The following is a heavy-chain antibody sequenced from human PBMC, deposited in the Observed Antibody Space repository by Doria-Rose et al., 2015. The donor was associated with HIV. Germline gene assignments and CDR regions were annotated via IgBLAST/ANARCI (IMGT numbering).Heavy chain of an antibody. CDR3: ARIKSSRWYHKYYFDF. V-gene: IGHV2-26*01. CDR1: GVSLSSPGMG. D-gene: IGHD6-13*01. J-gene: IGHJ4*02. Sequence: QITLKESGPVLVRPTETLTLTCTVSGVSLSSPGMGVSWIRQPPGKALEWLANIVSDDERSYKTSLKSRLTISRGTSKSRVVLTMTDMDPVDTATYYCARIKSSRWYHKYYFDFWGQGTLVIVS. CDR2: IVSDDER.